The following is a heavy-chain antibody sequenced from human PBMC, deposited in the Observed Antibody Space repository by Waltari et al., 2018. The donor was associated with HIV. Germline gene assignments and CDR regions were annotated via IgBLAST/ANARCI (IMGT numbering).Heavy chain of an antibody. Sequence: QVHLVQSGAELRQPVASVTVSCKASGYTFMNYGITWVRQAPGQGLEWMGWISGYNGDTKYAQKVRGRVTMTTDTSTSTAYLEMGSLRFDDTAVYYCARDHYYGSSGYYSDYWGQGTLVTVSS. CDR2: ISGYNGDT. CDR3: ARDHYYGSSGYYSDY. V-gene: IGHV1-18*01. D-gene: IGHD3-22*01. CDR1: GYTFMNYG. J-gene: IGHJ4*02.